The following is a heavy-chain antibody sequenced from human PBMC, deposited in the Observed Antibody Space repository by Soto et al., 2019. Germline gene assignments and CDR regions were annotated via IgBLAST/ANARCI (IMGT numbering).Heavy chain of an antibody. Sequence: QLLESGGGLVQPGGSLKLSCATSGFTFSGSAIHWVRQASGKGLEWVGRIRSKANNYATAYAASVKGRFTISRDDSEDTAYLQMSSLETEDTAVYYCTRIQDTGWWFLGVWGQGTMVTVSS. V-gene: IGHV3-73*01. CDR2: IRSKANNYAT. CDR3: TRIQDTGWWFLGV. CDR1: GFTFSGSA. J-gene: IGHJ3*01. D-gene: IGHD2-8*02.